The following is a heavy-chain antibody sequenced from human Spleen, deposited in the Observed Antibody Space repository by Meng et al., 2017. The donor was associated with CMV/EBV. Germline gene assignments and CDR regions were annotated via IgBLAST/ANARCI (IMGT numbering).Heavy chain of an antibody. J-gene: IGHJ4*02. V-gene: IGHV3-21*01. D-gene: IGHD1-26*01. Sequence: GESLKISCAASGFTFSSYSMNWVRQAPGKGLEWVSSISSSSSYIYYADSVKGRFTISRDNAKNSLYLQMNSLRAEDTAVYYCARLVGPQRYFDYWGQGTLVTVSS. CDR3: ARLVGPQRYFDY. CDR1: GFTFSSYS. CDR2: ISSSSSYI.